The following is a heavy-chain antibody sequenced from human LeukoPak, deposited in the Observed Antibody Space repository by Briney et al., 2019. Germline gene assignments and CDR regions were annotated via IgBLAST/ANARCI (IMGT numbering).Heavy chain of an antibody. Sequence: GGSLRLSCAASGFTFSSYSMNWVRQAPGKGLEWVSYISSSSSTIYYADSVKGRFTISRDNAKNSLYLQMNSLRAEDTAVYYCASDCSSTSCYNWAPVVYWGQGTLVTVSS. D-gene: IGHD2-2*01. V-gene: IGHV3-48*01. CDR3: ASDCSSTSCYNWAPVVY. CDR1: GFTFSSYS. CDR2: ISSSSSTI. J-gene: IGHJ4*02.